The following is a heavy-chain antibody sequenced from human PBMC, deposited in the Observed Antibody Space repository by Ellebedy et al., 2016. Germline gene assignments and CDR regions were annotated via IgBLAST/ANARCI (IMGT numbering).Heavy chain of an antibody. Sequence: ASVKVSCXASGYNFTGYYMHWVRQAPGQGLEWMGWINPNSGGTNYAQKFQGRVTMTRDTSISTAYMELSRLRSDDTAVYYCARDLGSGWYGYYYYGMDVWGQGTTVTVSS. CDR3: ARDLGSGWYGYYYYGMDV. D-gene: IGHD6-19*01. CDR2: INPNSGGT. V-gene: IGHV1-2*02. CDR1: GYNFTGYY. J-gene: IGHJ6*02.